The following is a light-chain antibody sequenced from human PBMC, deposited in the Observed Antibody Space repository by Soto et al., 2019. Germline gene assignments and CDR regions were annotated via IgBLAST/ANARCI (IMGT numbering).Light chain of an antibody. CDR2: GAS. V-gene: IGKV3-20*01. J-gene: IGKJ5*01. Sequence: EIVLTQSTVTLSLSPGVRATLSCRTSQSVNSSLAWYHHKPGQAPRLLISGASSRATGIPDRFSGSGSATDFTLTISRLEREDFALYYCQHYGRSPMTFGQGTRLEIK. CDR3: QHYGRSPMT. CDR1: QSVNSS.